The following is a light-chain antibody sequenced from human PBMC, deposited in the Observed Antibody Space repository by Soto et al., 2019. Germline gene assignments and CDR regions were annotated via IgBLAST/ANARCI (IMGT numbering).Light chain of an antibody. V-gene: IGKV1-39*01. J-gene: IGKJ3*01. CDR1: QSISSY. CDR2: AAS. Sequence: DIQMTQSPSSLSASVGDRVTITCRARQSISSYLNWYQQKPGKAPKLLIYAASSLQSGVPSRFSGSGSGTDFTLTISSLQPEDFATYYCQQSYSTPFPFGPGTKVDIK. CDR3: QQSYSTPFP.